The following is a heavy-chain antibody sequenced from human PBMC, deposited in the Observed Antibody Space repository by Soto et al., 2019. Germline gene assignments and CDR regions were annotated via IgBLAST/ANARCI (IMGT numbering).Heavy chain of an antibody. CDR3: ARAIVVTIGGMDF. Sequence: ASETLSLTCTVSCGSINSADYYCSWVREPAGKGLEWIGYIYYSGITYFNPSLKSRVTISKDTSRNQFSLRLSSVTAAGTAVYYGARAIVVTIGGMDFWGQGTTVTVSS. CDR1: CGSINSADYY. D-gene: IGHD5-12*01. CDR2: IYYSGIT. J-gene: IGHJ6*02. V-gene: IGHV4-30-4*01.